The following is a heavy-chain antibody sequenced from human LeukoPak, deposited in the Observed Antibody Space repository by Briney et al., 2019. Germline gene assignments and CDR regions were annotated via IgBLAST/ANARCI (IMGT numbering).Heavy chain of an antibody. J-gene: IGHJ4*02. D-gene: IGHD6-19*01. CDR2: ISGSGSAT. Sequence: GGSLRLSCAASGFTFSGYSMTWVRQAPGKGLEWVSYISGSGSATSYADSVEGRFTIYRDNAKNSLYLQMNSLRDEDTAVYYCARERIAMAGTGRYYFDYWGQGTLVAVSS. V-gene: IGHV3-48*02. CDR1: GFTFSGYS. CDR3: ARERIAMAGTGRYYFDY.